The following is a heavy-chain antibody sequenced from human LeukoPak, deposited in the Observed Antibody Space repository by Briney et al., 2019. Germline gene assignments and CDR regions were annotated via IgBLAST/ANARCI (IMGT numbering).Heavy chain of an antibody. CDR2: IYTSGST. J-gene: IGHJ3*02. V-gene: IGHV4-61*02. CDR1: GGSISSGSYY. CDR3: ARPTTIDAFDT. D-gene: IGHD3-9*01. Sequence: SQTLSLTCTVSGGSISSGSYYWSWIRQPAGKGLEWIGRIYTSGSTNYNPSLKSRVTISVDTSKNQFSLKLSSVTAADTAVYYCARPTTIDAFDTWGQGTMVTVSS.